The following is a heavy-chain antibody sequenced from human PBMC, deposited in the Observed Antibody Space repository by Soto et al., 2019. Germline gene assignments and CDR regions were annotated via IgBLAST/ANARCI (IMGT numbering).Heavy chain of an antibody. V-gene: IGHV3-30*02. Sequence: PGGSLRLSCAASGFTFNMFSTHWVRQAPGKGLEWVARIWSDGTNEHYADSVKGRFTISRDNSKDTVYLQMNSLRIEDTAVYYCAKDFGFDSSGYDYWGQGTLVTVSS. CDR2: IWSDGTNE. CDR3: AKDFGFDSSGYDY. CDR1: GFTFNMFS. D-gene: IGHD3-22*01. J-gene: IGHJ4*02.